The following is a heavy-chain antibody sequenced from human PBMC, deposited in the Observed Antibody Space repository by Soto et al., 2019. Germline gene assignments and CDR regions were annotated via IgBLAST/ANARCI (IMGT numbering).Heavy chain of an antibody. Sequence: ASVKVSCKASAYTFTSYDINCVLQAPGQGLEWMGWMNLNTGNTGYAQKLQGRVTMTRNTFISTAYIELSSLRSEDLPVHSCPRCGHSIRVDRNWSDPWAQGTLVTL. CDR3: PRCGHSIRVDRNWSDP. CDR1: AYTFTSYD. J-gene: IGHJ5*02. D-gene: IGHD3-3*01. CDR2: MNLNTGNT. V-gene: IGHV1-8*02.